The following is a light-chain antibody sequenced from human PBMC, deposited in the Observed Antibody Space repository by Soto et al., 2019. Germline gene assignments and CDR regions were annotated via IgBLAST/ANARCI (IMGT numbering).Light chain of an antibody. CDR1: SSDVGGYNY. Sequence: QSVLTRPASVSGSPGQSITISCTGTSSDVGGYNYVSWDQQHPGKAPKLMIYDVSNRPSGVSNRFSGSKSGNTASLTISGLQAEDEADYSCSSYISSSTLYVFGTGTKVTVL. V-gene: IGLV2-14*01. CDR2: DVS. CDR3: SSYISSSTLYV. J-gene: IGLJ1*01.